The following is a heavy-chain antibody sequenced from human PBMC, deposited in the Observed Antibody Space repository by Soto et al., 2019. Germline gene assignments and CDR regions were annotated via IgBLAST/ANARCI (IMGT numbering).Heavy chain of an antibody. D-gene: IGHD5-18*01. CDR3: ARGGMDTSMVTNWFDP. J-gene: IGHJ5*02. CDR2: IYSSGIT. CDR1: GGSITGYY. V-gene: IGHV4-59*01. Sequence: SETLSLTCTVSGGSITGYYWTWIRQSPGKGLECIGYIYSSGITNYSPYSKSRVTISVDTSKNQLSLKLRSVTAADTAVYYCARGGMDTSMVTNWFDPWGQGTLVTVSS.